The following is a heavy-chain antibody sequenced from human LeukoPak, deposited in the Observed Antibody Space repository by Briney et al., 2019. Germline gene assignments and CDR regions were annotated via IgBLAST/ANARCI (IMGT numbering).Heavy chain of an antibody. V-gene: IGHV6-1*01. J-gene: IGHJ4*02. CDR2: TYYKSAWYN. D-gene: IGHD6-19*01. CDR1: GDSVSRDSIA. Sequence: PSQTLSLTCAISGDSVSRDSIAWNWIRQSPSRGLEWLGRTYYKSAWYNDYAVSVKGRITINPDTSKNQFSLQLNSVTPEDTAVYYYARGTGWPQFDYWGQGTLVTVSS. CDR3: ARGTGWPQFDY.